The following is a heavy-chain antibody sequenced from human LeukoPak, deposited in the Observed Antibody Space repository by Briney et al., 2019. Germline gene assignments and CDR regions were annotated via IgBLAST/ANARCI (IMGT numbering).Heavy chain of an antibody. J-gene: IGHJ4*02. V-gene: IGHV5-51*01. Sequence: GESLKISCKGSGYSFISYWIGWVRQMPGKGLQWMGIIYPGDSDTTYSPSFQGQVAISADKSISTAYLQWSSLKASDTAMYYCARQTQGDGYNFIDYWGQGTLVTVSS. CDR3: ARQTQGDGYNFIDY. D-gene: IGHD5-24*01. CDR1: GYSFISYW. CDR2: IYPGDSDT.